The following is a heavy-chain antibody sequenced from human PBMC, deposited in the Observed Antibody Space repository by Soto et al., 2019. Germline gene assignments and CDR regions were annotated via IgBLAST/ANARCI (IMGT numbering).Heavy chain of an antibody. J-gene: IGHJ5*02. Sequence: QVQLVQSGAEVKKPGASVKVSCKASGYTFTSYGISWVRQAPGQGLEWMGWISAYNGNTNYAQKLQGRVTMTTDTPTGTAYMELRSLRSDDTAVYYCARGYYGSGSYSLPSNWFDPWGQGTLVTVSS. V-gene: IGHV1-18*01. CDR2: ISAYNGNT. CDR1: GYTFTSYG. D-gene: IGHD3-10*01. CDR3: ARGYYGSGSYSLPSNWFDP.